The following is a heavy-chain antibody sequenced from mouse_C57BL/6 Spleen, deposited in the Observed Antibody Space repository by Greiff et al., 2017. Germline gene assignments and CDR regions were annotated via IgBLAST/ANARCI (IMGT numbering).Heavy chain of an antibody. CDR3: ASYYSNYEGFYYYAMDY. Sequence: EVQLQQSGAELVKPGASVKLSCTASGFNIKDYYMHWVKQRPEQGLEWIGRIEPEDGETKYAPKFQGKATITADTSSNTAYLQLSSLTSGDTAVYYCASYYSNYEGFYYYAMDYWGQGTSVTVSS. J-gene: IGHJ4*01. V-gene: IGHV14-2*01. CDR2: IEPEDGET. CDR1: GFNIKDYY. D-gene: IGHD2-5*01.